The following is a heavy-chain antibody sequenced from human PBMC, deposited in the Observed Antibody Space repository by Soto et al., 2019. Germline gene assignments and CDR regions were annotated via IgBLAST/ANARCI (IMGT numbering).Heavy chain of an antibody. V-gene: IGHV1-24*01. Sequence: ASVKVSCKVSGNTLTGLPMHWVRQAPGKGLEWMGSLDPEEGERIFAQRFQGRVTMTEDTSTDTAYMELSSRKSEDTAVYYCAAGVTTFDYWGQGTLVTVSS. CDR3: AAGVTTFDY. D-gene: IGHD4-17*01. CDR2: LDPEEGER. CDR1: GNTLTGLP. J-gene: IGHJ4*02.